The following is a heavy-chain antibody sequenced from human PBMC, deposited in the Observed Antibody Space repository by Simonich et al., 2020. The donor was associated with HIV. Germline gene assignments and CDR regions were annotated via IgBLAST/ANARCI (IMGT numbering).Heavy chain of an antibody. CDR3: ARGLHSSSWYWYFDL. V-gene: IGHV3-33*01. J-gene: IGHJ2*01. CDR1: GFTFSSYG. CDR2: IWYDGSNE. D-gene: IGHD6-13*01. Sequence: SGFTFSSYGMHWVRQAPGKGLEWVAIIWYDGSNEHYADSVKGRFPISRDNSKNTLYLQMNSLRAEDTAVYYCARGLHSSSWYWYFDLWGRGTLVTVSS.